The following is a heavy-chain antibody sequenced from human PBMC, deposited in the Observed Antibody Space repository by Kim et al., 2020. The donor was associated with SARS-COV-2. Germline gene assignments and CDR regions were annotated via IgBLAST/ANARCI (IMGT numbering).Heavy chain of an antibody. V-gene: IGHV3-7*03. CDR1: AFTFSNYW. D-gene: IGHD1-26*01. CDR3: VTWYSGNYYGIDY. J-gene: IGHJ4*02. Sequence: GGSLRLSCAASAFTFSNYWMSWVRQAPGKGLEWVANINQDGSQRYSIDSVKGRFTISRDNAKNSLYLQMNSLRVEDTALYYCVTWYSGNYYGIDYWGQGTLVTVSS. CDR2: INQDGSQR.